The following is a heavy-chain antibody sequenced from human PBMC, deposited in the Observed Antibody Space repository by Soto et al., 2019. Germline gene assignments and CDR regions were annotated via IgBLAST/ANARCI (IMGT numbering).Heavy chain of an antibody. D-gene: IGHD1-1*01. Sequence: ASVKVSCKASGYTFTSYDIYWVRQATGQGLEWMGWMNPNTGDSGYAQKFQGRVTVTSDTSINTVHMELSSLRSEDTAVYYCARRAETNGWNGFGADKYYFDFWGQGTLVTVSS. CDR2: MNPNTGDS. CDR3: ARRAETNGWNGFGADKYYFDF. J-gene: IGHJ4*02. V-gene: IGHV1-8*01. CDR1: GYTFTSYD.